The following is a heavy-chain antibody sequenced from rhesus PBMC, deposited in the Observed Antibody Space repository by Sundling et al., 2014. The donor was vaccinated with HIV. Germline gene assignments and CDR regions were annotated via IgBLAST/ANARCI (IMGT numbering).Heavy chain of an antibody. CDR2: ISGNSGNT. CDR3: TRINVWYTGGPIDS. J-gene: IGHJ4*01. Sequence: QVQLQESGPGLVKASETLSLTCAVSGRSITSSFWSWIRQPPGKGLEWIGRISGNSGNTDYNPSLKNRVTISTDRSNNQFSLNLRSVTAADTAIYYCTRINVWYTGGPIDSWGQGVLVTVSS. D-gene: IGHD6-31*01. CDR1: GRSITSSF. V-gene: IGHV4-173*01.